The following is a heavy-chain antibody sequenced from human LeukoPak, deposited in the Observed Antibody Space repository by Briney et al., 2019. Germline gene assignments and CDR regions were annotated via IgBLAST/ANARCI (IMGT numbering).Heavy chain of an antibody. CDR1: GGSISSGDYY. J-gene: IGHJ3*02. Sequence: PSQTLSLTCTVSGGSISSGDYYWSWIRQPPGKGLEWIGYIYYSGSTYYNPSLKSRVTISVDTSKNQFSLKLSSVTAADTAVYYCARDSGRHDAFDIWGQGTMVTVSS. D-gene: IGHD1-1*01. V-gene: IGHV4-30-4*08. CDR3: ARDSGRHDAFDI. CDR2: IYYSGST.